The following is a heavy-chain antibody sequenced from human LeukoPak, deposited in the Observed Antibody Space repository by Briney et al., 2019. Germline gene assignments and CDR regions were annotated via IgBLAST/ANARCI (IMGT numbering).Heavy chain of an antibody. CDR2: IYYSGST. V-gene: IGHV4-39*01. D-gene: IGHD6-13*01. CDR1: GGSISGSSYY. J-gene: IGHJ4*02. Sequence: SETLSLTCTVSGGSISGSSYYWGWIRQPPGKGLEWIGSIYYSGSTYYNPSLKSRVTISVDTSKNQFSLKLSSVTAADTAVYYCARTSAAGGSFDYWGQGTLVTVSS. CDR3: ARTSAAGGSFDY.